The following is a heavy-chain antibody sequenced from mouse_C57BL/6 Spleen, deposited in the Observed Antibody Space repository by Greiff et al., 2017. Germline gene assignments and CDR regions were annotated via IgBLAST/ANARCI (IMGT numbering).Heavy chain of an antibody. D-gene: IGHD4-1*01. CDR2: INPSNGGT. Sequence: QVQLQQPGTELVKPGASVKLSCKASGYTFTSYWMHWVKQRHGQGLEWIGNINPSNGGTNYNEKFKSKATLTVDKSSRTSYMQLSSLTSEDAAVYYCARVNGDKYFDVWGTGTTVTVSS. CDR3: ARVNGDKYFDV. V-gene: IGHV1-53*01. J-gene: IGHJ1*03. CDR1: GYTFTSYW.